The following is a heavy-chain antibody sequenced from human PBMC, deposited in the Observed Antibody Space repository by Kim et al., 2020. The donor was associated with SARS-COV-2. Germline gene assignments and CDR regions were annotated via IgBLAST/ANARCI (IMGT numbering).Heavy chain of an antibody. CDR3: ARDPGHRNCMGV. Sequence: GGSLRLSCAASGFTVSSDYMNWVRQAPGRGLEWVSVIYSGGATYYADFVKGRFTISRHGSNNTVSLQMNGLRVEDTAVYYCARDPGHRNCMGVWGQGTTVTVSS. V-gene: IGHV3-53*04. CDR2: IYSGGAT. J-gene: IGHJ6*02. CDR1: GFTVSSDY.